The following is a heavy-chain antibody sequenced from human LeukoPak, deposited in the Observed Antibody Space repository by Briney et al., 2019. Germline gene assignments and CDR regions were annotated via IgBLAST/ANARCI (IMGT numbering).Heavy chain of an antibody. Sequence: ASVTVSCKASGYTFTNYGISWVRQAPGQGLEWMGWISTYKGNTNYAQKLQGRVTMTTDTSTSTAYMELRSLRSDDTAVYYCARDLTDWFGVFDIWGQGTMVTVSS. J-gene: IGHJ3*02. CDR1: GYTFTNYG. V-gene: IGHV1-18*01. CDR3: ARDLTDWFGVFDI. D-gene: IGHD3-9*01. CDR2: ISTYKGNT.